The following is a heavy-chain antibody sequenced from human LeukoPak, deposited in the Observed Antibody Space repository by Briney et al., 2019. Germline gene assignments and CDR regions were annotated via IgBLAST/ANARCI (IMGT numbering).Heavy chain of an antibody. CDR3: AKVFVRWAFDI. CDR2: MSGSGGST. V-gene: IGHV3-23*01. Sequence: GGSLSLSCAAAELTFSSYAMNWVRQPPGKGLEWVSAMSGSGGSTYYAVSVTGRFTTATDNSKNSLYLRTDSMTTAEPAINYCAKVFVRWAFDIWGQGTMVSVSS. CDR1: ELTFSSYA. D-gene: IGHD6-6*01. J-gene: IGHJ3*02.